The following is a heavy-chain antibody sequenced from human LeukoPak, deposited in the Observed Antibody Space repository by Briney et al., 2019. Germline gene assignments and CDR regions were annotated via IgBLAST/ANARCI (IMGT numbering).Heavy chain of an antibody. Sequence: SVKVSCKASGFTFTSSAMQWVRQARGQRLEWIGWIVVGSGNTNYAQKFQERVTITRDMSTSTAYMELSSLRSEDTAVYYCARDCSSTSCYTFVDYWGQGTLVTVSS. CDR1: GFTFTSSA. CDR3: ARDCSSTSCYTFVDY. V-gene: IGHV1-58*02. J-gene: IGHJ4*02. D-gene: IGHD2-2*02. CDR2: IVVGSGNT.